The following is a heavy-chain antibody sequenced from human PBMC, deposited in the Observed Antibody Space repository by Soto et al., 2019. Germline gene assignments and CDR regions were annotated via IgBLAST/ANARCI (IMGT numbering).Heavy chain of an antibody. D-gene: IGHD6-19*01. CDR3: ARAGYSSGWYFVDY. Sequence: ASVKVSCKASGYTFTSYGISWVRQAPGQGLEWMGWINPNSGGTNYAQKFQGWVTMTRDTSISTAYMELSRLRSDDTAVYYCARAGYSSGWYFVDYWGQGTLVTVSS. V-gene: IGHV1-2*04. J-gene: IGHJ4*02. CDR1: GYTFTSYG. CDR2: INPNSGGT.